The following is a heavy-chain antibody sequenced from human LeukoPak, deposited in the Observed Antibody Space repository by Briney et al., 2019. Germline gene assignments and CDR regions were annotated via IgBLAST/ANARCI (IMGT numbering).Heavy chain of an antibody. J-gene: IGHJ2*01. Sequence: SQTLSLTCTVSVDSINSYYGSWIRQPPGKGLEWIGYIYYSGTTNYNPSLKRRVTISVDTSKNQFSLKLSSVTAADTAVYYCARAGWYFDLWGRGTLVTVSS. CDR2: IYYSGTT. CDR3: ARAGWYFDL. V-gene: IGHV4-59*13. CDR1: VDSINSYY.